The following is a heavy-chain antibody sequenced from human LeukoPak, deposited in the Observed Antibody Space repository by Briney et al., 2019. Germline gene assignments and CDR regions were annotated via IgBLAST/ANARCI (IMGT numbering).Heavy chain of an antibody. CDR3: ARVLVGASQGERDY. J-gene: IGHJ4*02. Sequence: GGSLRLSCAASGFTFSSYSMNWVRQAPGKGLEWVSSISSSSSYLYYADSVKGRFTISRDNAKNSLYLQMNSLRAEDTAVYYCARVLVGASQGERDYWGQGTLVTVSS. CDR1: GFTFSSYS. V-gene: IGHV3-21*01. CDR2: ISSSSSYL. D-gene: IGHD1-26*01.